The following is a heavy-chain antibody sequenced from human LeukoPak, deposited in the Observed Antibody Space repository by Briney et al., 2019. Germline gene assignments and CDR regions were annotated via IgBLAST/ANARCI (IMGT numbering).Heavy chain of an antibody. D-gene: IGHD2-2*02. Sequence: GGSLRLSCAASGFTFSDYYMSWIRQAPGKGLEWVSYISSSGSTIYYADSVKGRFTISRDNAKNSLYLQMNSLRAEDTAVYYCARVPGCSSTTCYTGIWFDPWGQGTLVTVSS. CDR3: ARVPGCSSTTCYTGIWFDP. J-gene: IGHJ5*02. CDR1: GFTFSDYY. CDR2: ISSSGSTI. V-gene: IGHV3-11*01.